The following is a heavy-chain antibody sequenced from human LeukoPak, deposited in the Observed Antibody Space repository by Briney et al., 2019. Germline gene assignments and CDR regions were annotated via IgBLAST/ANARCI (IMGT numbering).Heavy chain of an antibody. CDR2: INSDGTTT. CDR1: GFSFSNSW. J-gene: IGHJ4*02. CDR3: ASDPYLANFWTGYPRY. V-gene: IGHV3-74*01. Sequence: GGSLRLSCAASGFSFSNSWMHWVRQAPGKGLVWVSRINSDGTTTYYADSVKGRFTISRDNAKNTLFLQMNSLRPEDTALCYCASDPYLANFWTGYPRYWGQGTLVTVSS. D-gene: IGHD3/OR15-3a*01.